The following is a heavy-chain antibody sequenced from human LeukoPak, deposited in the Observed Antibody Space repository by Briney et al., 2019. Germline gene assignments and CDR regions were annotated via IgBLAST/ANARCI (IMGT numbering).Heavy chain of an antibody. V-gene: IGHV3-21*01. Sequence: GGSLRLSCAASGFTSSSYSMNWVRQAPGKGLEWVSSISSSSSYIYYADSVKGRFTISRDNAKNSLYLQMNSLRAEDTAVYYCARMHCSGGSCYSVWYYFDYWGQGTLVTVSS. J-gene: IGHJ4*02. D-gene: IGHD2-15*01. CDR1: GFTSSSYS. CDR3: ARMHCSGGSCYSVWYYFDY. CDR2: ISSSSSYI.